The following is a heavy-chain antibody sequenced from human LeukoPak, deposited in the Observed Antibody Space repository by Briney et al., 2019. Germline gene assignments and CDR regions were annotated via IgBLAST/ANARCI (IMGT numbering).Heavy chain of an antibody. V-gene: IGHV3-30-3*01. J-gene: IGHJ5*02. D-gene: IGHD2-2*01. Sequence: PGGSLRLSCAAAGFTFSSYAMHWVRQAPGKGLEWVAVISYDGSNKYYADSVRGRFTISRDNSKNTLYLQMNSLRAEDTAVYYCAKEIVVVPAAGDWFDPWGQGTLVTVSS. CDR2: ISYDGSNK. CDR3: AKEIVVVPAAGDWFDP. CDR1: GFTFSSYA.